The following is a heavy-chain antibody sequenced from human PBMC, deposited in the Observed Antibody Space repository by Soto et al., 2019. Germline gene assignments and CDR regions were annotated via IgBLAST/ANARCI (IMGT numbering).Heavy chain of an antibody. V-gene: IGHV3-23*01. D-gene: IGHD1-1*01. CDR1: VFTFSSYA. Sequence: GGSRRLSFESSVFTFSSYAMSWGRQAPGKGLEWVAGISGSGGSTYYTDSVRGRFTISRDNSKNTVYLQMNSLRVEDRAVYYCAKRMYNDMRSGMDVWGKGTTVTVSS. J-gene: IGHJ6*04. CDR3: AKRMYNDMRSGMDV. CDR2: ISGSGGST.